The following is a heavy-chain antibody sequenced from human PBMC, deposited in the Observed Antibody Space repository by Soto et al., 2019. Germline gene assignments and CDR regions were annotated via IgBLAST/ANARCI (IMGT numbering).Heavy chain of an antibody. CDR3: ARVGIHDYGVHIRGGLDV. D-gene: IGHD4-17*01. J-gene: IGHJ6*02. V-gene: IGHV3-48*03. Sequence: GGSLRFSCAASGFTFGSYEMNWVRQAPGKGLDWISYISGSGSTIYYAASVRGRFTISRDNAQSSLYLQMNSLRAGDTAVYYCARVGIHDYGVHIRGGLDVWGQGTTVTVSS. CDR1: GFTFGSYE. CDR2: ISGSGSTI.